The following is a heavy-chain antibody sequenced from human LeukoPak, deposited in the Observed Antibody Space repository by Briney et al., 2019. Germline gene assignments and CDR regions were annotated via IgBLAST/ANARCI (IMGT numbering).Heavy chain of an antibody. CDR3: ARDYYDSSGYSAEWFDP. Sequence: SETLSLTCTVPGGSISSYYWSWLRQPAGKGLEWIGRIYTSGSTNYNPSLKSRVTVSVDTSKNLFFLKLSSVTAADTAVYYCARDYYDSSGYSAEWFDPWGQGTLVTVSS. J-gene: IGHJ5*02. D-gene: IGHD3-22*01. V-gene: IGHV4-4*07. CDR2: IYTSGST. CDR1: GGSISSYY.